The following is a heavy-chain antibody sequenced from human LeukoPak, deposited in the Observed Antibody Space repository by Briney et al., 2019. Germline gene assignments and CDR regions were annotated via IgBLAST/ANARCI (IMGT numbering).Heavy chain of an antibody. V-gene: IGHV1-3*03. CDR3: ARARYETRIWPKSRYDYYHYMDV. CDR1: GYTFTSYV. Sequence: GASVKVSCTASGYTFTSYVIHWVRQAPGQRLEWMGWINAGNGNTKYSQEFQDRVTITRDTSASTVYMELSSLRSGGMAVYYCARARYETRIWPKSRYDYYHYMDVWGKGTTVTVSS. CDR2: INAGNGNT. D-gene: IGHD2-15*01. J-gene: IGHJ6*03.